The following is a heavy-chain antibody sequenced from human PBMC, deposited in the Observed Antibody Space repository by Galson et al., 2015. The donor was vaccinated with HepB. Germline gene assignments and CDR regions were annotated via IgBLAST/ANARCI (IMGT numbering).Heavy chain of an antibody. J-gene: IGHJ6*02. V-gene: IGHV3-21*01. Sequence: SLRLSCAASGFTFSSYWMSWVRQAPGKGLEWVSSISSSSSYIYYADSVKGRFTISRDNAKNSLYLQMNSLRAEDTAVYYCARKGSGVPTSVLLWFGELSPNTNYYYYYGMDVWGQGTTVTVSS. CDR3: ARKGSGVPTSVLLWFGELSPNTNYYYYYGMDV. CDR2: ISSSSSYI. D-gene: IGHD3-10*01. CDR1: GFTFSSYW.